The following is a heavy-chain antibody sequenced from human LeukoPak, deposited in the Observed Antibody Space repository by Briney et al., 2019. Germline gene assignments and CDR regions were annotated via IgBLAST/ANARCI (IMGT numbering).Heavy chain of an antibody. CDR3: ARVEADGGEYYFDY. D-gene: IGHD3-16*01. CDR1: GGSISSYY. J-gene: IGHJ4*02. CDR2: IYYSGST. Sequence: SETLSLTCTVSGGSISSYYWSWIRQPAGKGLEWIGYIYYSGSTNYNPSLKSRVTISVDTSKNQFPLKLSSVTAADTAVYYCARVEADGGEYYFDYWGQGTLVTVSS. V-gene: IGHV4-59*01.